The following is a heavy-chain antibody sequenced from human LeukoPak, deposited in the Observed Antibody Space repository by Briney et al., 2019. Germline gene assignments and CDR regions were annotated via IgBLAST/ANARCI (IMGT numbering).Heavy chain of an antibody. Sequence: SETLSLTCAVYGGSFSGYYWSWIRQSPGKGLEWIGEIDHSGSTNYKPSLKSRVTISVDTSKNQFSLKLSSVTAADTAVYYCARGPDYYDSSGYDPLGYWGQGTLVTVSS. V-gene: IGHV4-34*01. CDR2: IDHSGST. CDR1: GGSFSGYY. J-gene: IGHJ4*02. CDR3: ARGPDYYDSSGYDPLGY. D-gene: IGHD3-22*01.